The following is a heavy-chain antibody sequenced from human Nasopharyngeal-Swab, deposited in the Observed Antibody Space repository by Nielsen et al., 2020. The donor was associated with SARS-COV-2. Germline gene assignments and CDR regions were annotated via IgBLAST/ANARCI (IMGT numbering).Heavy chain of an antibody. CDR1: GGPFVGYS. CDR2: ISHSGST. CDR3: ARGKLDNSGGYGGYYYYGMDV. Sequence: SEPLSLPCTVYGGPFVGYSWSWLRQPPGKGLAWFGGISHSGSTNQNPSLKTRVTISIDMSKNPFSLKLSSVTAADTAVYSCARGKLDNSGGYGGYYYYGMDVWGQGTTVTVSS. V-gene: IGHV4-34*01. J-gene: IGHJ6*02. D-gene: IGHD6-19*01.